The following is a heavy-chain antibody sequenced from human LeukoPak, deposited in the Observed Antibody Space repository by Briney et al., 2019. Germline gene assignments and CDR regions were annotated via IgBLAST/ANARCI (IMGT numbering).Heavy chain of an antibody. Sequence: RGSLRLSCAASGFTFSSYEMNWVRQAPGKGLEWGSYISSSGSTIYYADSVKGRFTIARDNAKNSLYLQMQTLRAEETAVYYCARAYSSSSMDVWGKGATVTASS. V-gene: IGHV3-48*03. CDR2: ISSSGSTI. J-gene: IGHJ6*03. CDR1: GFTFSSYE. CDR3: ARAYSSSSMDV. D-gene: IGHD2-21*01.